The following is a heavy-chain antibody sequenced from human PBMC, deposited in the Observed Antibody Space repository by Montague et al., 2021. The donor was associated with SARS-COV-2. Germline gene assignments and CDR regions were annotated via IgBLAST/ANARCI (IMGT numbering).Heavy chain of an antibody. J-gene: IGHJ4*02. CDR3: ARGSVRYQLLASYYFDY. Sequence: SVKVSCKASGYTFTSYDINWVRQATGQGLEWMGWMNPNSGNTGYAQKFQGRVTMTRNTSISTAYMELSSLRSEDTAVYYCARGSVRYQLLASYYFDYWGQGTLVTVFS. CDR1: GYTFTSYD. D-gene: IGHD2-2*01. CDR2: MNPNSGNT. V-gene: IGHV1-8*01.